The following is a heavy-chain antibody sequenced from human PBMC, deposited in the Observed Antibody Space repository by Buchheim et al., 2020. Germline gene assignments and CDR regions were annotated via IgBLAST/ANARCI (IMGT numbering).Heavy chain of an antibody. CDR2: ISSSGSTI. J-gene: IGHJ6*02. Sequence: EVQLVESGGGLVQPGGSLRLSCAASGFTFSSYEMNWVRQAPGKGLEWVSYISSSGSTIYYVDSVKGRFTISRDNAKNSLYLQMNSLRAEDTAVYYCARESGYSSSWYVNYYYGMDVWGQGTT. V-gene: IGHV3-48*03. CDR3: ARESGYSSSWYVNYYYGMDV. CDR1: GFTFSSYE. D-gene: IGHD6-13*01.